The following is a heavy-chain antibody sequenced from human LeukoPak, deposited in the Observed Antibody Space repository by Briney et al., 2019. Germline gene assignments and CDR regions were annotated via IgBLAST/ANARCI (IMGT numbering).Heavy chain of an antibody. J-gene: IGHJ4*02. CDR2: ISYDGSNK. CDR1: GFTFSSYA. V-gene: IGHV3-30-3*01. Sequence: GGSLRLSCAASGFTFSSYAMHWVRQAPGKGLEWVAVISYDGSNKYYADSVKGRFTISRDNSKNTLYLQMNSLRAEDTAVYYCAREGDDSSGSFDYWGQGTLVTVSS. D-gene: IGHD3-22*01. CDR3: AREGDDSSGSFDY.